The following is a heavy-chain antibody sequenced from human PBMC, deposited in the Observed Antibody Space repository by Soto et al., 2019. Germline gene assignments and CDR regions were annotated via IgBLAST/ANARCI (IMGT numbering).Heavy chain of an antibody. J-gene: IGHJ4*02. Sequence: QVHLVQSGAEVKKPGASVKVSCKGSGYGFTTYGITWVRQAPGQGLEWMAWISAHNGNTNYAQKLQGGVPVTRDTSTSTAYMELRSLRSDDPAVYYCARGRYGDYWGQGALVTVSS. CDR2: ISAHNGNT. CDR1: GYGFTTYG. CDR3: ARGRYGDY. V-gene: IGHV1-18*01. D-gene: IGHD1-1*01.